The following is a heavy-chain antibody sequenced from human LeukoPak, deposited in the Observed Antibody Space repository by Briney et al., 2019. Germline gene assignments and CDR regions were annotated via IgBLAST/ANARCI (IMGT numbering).Heavy chain of an antibody. CDR2: VYSGGLT. Sequence: GVSLRLSCAASGFIVSENYMSWARQAPGKGLEWVSTVYSGGLTFYADPVKGRFTISRDNSKNTLYLQMSSLRAEDTAVYYCVRDRWPGLGDFWGQGTTVTVSS. D-gene: IGHD6-19*01. CDR1: GFIVSENY. CDR3: VRDRWPGLGDF. J-gene: IGHJ6*02. V-gene: IGHV3-66*01.